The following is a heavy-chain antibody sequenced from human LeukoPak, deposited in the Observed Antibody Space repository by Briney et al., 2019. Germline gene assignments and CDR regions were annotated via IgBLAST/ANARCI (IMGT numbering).Heavy chain of an antibody. V-gene: IGHV3-64*01. Sequence: QSGGALRLSCAASGFTFSSYAMHWVRQAPGKGLEYVSAISSNGGSRYYANSVKGRFTISRDNSKNTLYLQMGSLRADDMAVYYCAREGGSYDFGSFDYWGQGTLVTVSS. J-gene: IGHJ4*02. D-gene: IGHD1-26*01. CDR2: ISSNGGSR. CDR3: AREGGSYDFGSFDY. CDR1: GFTFSSYA.